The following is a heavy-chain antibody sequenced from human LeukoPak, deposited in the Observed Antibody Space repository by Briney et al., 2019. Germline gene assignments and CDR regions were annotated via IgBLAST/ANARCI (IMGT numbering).Heavy chain of an antibody. D-gene: IGHD3-22*01. CDR3: ARHLYDYDSSGYYRNWFDP. CDR2: IYYSGST. CDR1: GGSISSSSYY. V-gene: IGHV4-39*01. J-gene: IGHJ5*02. Sequence: SDTLPLTCTVSGGSISSSSYYWGWIRQPPGKGLEWIGSIYYSGSTYYNPSLKSRVTISVDTSKNQFSLKLSSVTAADTAVYYCARHLYDYDSSGYYRNWFDPWGQGTLVTVSS.